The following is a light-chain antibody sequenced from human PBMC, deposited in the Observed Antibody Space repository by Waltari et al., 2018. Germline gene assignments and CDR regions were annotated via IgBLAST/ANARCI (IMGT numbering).Light chain of an antibody. Sequence: EIVLTQSPGTLSLSPGERATLSCRASQTVTSSYLAGYQQKPGQAPRLLIYGASSRVTGIPDRFSGSGSGADFTLTISRLGPEDFAVYYCQQYGTSPRTFGQGTKVEIK. J-gene: IGKJ1*01. CDR3: QQYGTSPRT. CDR2: GAS. V-gene: IGKV3-20*01. CDR1: QTVTSSY.